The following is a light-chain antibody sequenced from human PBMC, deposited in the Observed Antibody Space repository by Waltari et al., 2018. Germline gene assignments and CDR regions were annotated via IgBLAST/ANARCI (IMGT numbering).Light chain of an antibody. Sequence: TQLTQSPSSLPASVGDRVTLTCRARQGISSDLAWYQQKPGKAPKLLIYAASTLQSGVPSRFSGSGSGTDFTLTISSLQPEDFATYYCQQLNSYPRTFGQGTKVEIK. V-gene: IGKV1-9*01. CDR2: AAS. CDR3: QQLNSYPRT. J-gene: IGKJ1*01. CDR1: QGISSD.